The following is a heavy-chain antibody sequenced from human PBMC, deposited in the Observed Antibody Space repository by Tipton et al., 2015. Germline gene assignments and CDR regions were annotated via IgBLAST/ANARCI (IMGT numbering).Heavy chain of an antibody. CDR1: GGSISSYY. CDR2: IDYSGST. V-gene: IGHV4-59*01. Sequence: LRLSCTVSGGSISSYYWSWIRQSPGKGLEWIGYIDYSGSTRYNPSLKSRLTMSVDTSKKRFSLMLSSVTAADTAVYYCARAGMAHFDYWGQGTLVTVSS. J-gene: IGHJ4*02. CDR3: ARAGMAHFDY. D-gene: IGHD5-24*01.